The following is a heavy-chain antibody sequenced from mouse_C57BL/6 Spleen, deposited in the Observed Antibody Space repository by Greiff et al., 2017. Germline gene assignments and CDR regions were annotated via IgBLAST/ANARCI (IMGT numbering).Heavy chain of an antibody. CDR3: ARKDGYYDYLYYYAMDY. V-gene: IGHV1-9*01. D-gene: IGHD2-4*01. J-gene: IGHJ4*01. Sequence: QVQLQQSGAELMKPGASVKLSCKATGYTFTGYWIEWVKQRPGHGLEWIGEILPRSGSTNYNEKIKGKATFPADTSYNTAYMQLSSLTTEDSAIYYCARKDGYYDYLYYYAMDYWGQGTSVTVSS. CDR2: ILPRSGST. CDR1: GYTFTGYW.